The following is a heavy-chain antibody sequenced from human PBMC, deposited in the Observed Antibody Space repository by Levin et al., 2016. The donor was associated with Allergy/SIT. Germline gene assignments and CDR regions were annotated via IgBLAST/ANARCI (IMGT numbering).Heavy chain of an antibody. J-gene: IGHJ6*02. Sequence: WVRQAPGQGLEWMGWINPNSGGTNYAQKFQGRVTMTRNTSISTAYMELSSLRSEDTAVYYCARASYYGMDVWGQGTTVTVSS. CDR3: ARASYYGMDV. V-gene: IGHV1-8*01. CDR2: INPNSGGT.